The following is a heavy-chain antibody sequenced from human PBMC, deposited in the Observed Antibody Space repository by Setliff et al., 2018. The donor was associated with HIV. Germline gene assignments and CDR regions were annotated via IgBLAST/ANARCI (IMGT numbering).Heavy chain of an antibody. V-gene: IGHV4-59*11. CDR3: ARSYYDFWNGLPRSFDV. CDR2: VYYSGST. J-gene: IGHJ3*01. D-gene: IGHD3-3*01. CDR1: GGSLSNHY. Sequence: PSETLSLTCTVSGGSLSNHYWSWLRQSPKNGLEWIGYVYYSGSTNYKPSFKSRVSISVDTSRNQFSLNLTSLTTADTAMYYCARSYYDFWNGLPRSFDVWGQGTMVTGS.